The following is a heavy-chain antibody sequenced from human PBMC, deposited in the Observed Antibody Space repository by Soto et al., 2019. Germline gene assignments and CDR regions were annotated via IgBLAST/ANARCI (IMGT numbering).Heavy chain of an antibody. J-gene: IGHJ3*02. Sequence: GASVKVSCKASGYTFTSYGISWVRQAPGQGLEWMGWISAYNGNTNYAQKLQGRVTMTTDTSTSTAYMELRSLRSDDTAVYYCARVVSSSPSGDDAFDIWGQGTMVTVSS. D-gene: IGHD6-13*01. CDR2: ISAYNGNT. V-gene: IGHV1-18*01. CDR3: ARVVSSSPSGDDAFDI. CDR1: GYTFTSYG.